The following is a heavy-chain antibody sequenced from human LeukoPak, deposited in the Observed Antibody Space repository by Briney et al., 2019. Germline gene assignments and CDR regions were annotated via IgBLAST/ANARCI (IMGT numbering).Heavy chain of an antibody. D-gene: IGHD2-2*02. CDR3: AKAHIGYCNSTSCYRFDY. Sequence: GGSLRLSCAASGFTFSSYGMHWVRQAPGKGLEWVAFIRYDGSNKYYADSVKGRFTISRDNSKNTLYLQMNSLRAEDTAVYYCAKAHIGYCNSTSCYRFDYWGQGTLVTVSS. J-gene: IGHJ4*02. CDR2: IRYDGSNK. V-gene: IGHV3-30*02. CDR1: GFTFSSYG.